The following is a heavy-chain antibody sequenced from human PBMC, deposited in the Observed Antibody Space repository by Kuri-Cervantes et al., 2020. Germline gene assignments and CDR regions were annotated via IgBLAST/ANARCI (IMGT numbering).Heavy chain of an antibody. CDR2: INHSGST. CDR3: ARDRQRYGYYYGMDV. V-gene: IGHV4-34*01. J-gene: IGHJ6*02. CDR1: GGSFSGYY. Sequence: ESLKISFAVYGGSFSGYYWSWIRQPPGKGLEWIGEINHSGSTNYNPSLKSRVTISVDTSKNQFSLKLSSVTAADTAVYYCARDRQRYGYYYGMDVWGQGTTVTVSS. D-gene: IGHD4-17*01.